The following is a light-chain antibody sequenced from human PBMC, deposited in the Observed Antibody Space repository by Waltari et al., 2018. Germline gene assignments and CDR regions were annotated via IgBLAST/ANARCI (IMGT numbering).Light chain of an antibody. CDR1: QSISSY. J-gene: IGKJ4*01. Sequence: DIQMTQSPSSLSASVGDRVTITCRASQSISSYLNWYQQKPGKAPKVLIYAASRLQSWVPSGFSGSRSGTDFTLTISSLQPEDFATYYCQQSYTTPLTFGGGTKVEIK. CDR2: AAS. CDR3: QQSYTTPLT. V-gene: IGKV1-39*01.